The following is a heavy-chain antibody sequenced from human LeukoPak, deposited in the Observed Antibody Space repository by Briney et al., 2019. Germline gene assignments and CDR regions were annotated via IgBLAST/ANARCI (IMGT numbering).Heavy chain of an antibody. CDR2: IKQDGSEK. CDR3: ARSRSGWS. V-gene: IGHV3-7*03. CDR1: GFTFSTYS. J-gene: IGHJ5*02. Sequence: PGGSLRLSCAASGFTFSTYSMSWVRQAPGKGLEWVANIKQDGSEKYYVDSVKGRFTISRDNAKNSLYLQMNSLRAEDTAVYYCARSRSGWSWGQGTLVTVSS. D-gene: IGHD6-19*01.